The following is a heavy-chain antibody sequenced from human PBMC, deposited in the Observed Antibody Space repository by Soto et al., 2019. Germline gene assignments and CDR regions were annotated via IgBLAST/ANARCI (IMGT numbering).Heavy chain of an antibody. CDR1: GDSVSGNSAA. CDR3: ARCVGKGSHVWDYYYYYGMDV. V-gene: IGHV6-1*01. CDR2: TYYRSKWYN. Sequence: SQTLSLTCAISGDSVSGNSAAWNWIRQSPSRGLEWLGRTYYRSKWYNDYAVSVRSRITVTPDTSKNQFSLHLNSVTPEDTAVYYCARCVGKGSHVWDYYYYYGMDVWGQATTVTVSS. J-gene: IGHJ6*02. D-gene: IGHD1-26*01.